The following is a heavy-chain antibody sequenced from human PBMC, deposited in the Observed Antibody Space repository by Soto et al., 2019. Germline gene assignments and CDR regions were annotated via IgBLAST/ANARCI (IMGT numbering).Heavy chain of an antibody. J-gene: IGHJ5*02. CDR3: ARGDYDFWSGYRVNWFDP. D-gene: IGHD3-3*01. V-gene: IGHV1-8*01. CDR2: MNPNSGNT. Sequence: ASVKVSCNDSLYTFTSYDINCVRQATGQGLEWMGWMNPNSGNTGYAQKFQGRVTMTRNTSISTAYMELSSLRSEDTAVYYCARGDYDFWSGYRVNWFDPWGQGTLVNVS. CDR1: LYTFTSYD.